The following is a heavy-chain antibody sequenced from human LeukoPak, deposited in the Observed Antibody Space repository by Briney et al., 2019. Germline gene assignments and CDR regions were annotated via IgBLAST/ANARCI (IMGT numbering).Heavy chain of an antibody. CDR1: GGSISSYY. CDR3: ARGVYIAAAQYGY. D-gene: IGHD6-13*01. J-gene: IGHJ4*02. Sequence: SETLSLTCTVSGGSISSYYWSWIRQPPGTGLEWIGYIYYSGTTNYNPSLKSRVTISVDTSKNQFSLKLSSVTAADTAVYYCARGVYIAAAQYGYWGQGTLVTVSP. CDR2: IYYSGTT. V-gene: IGHV4-59*01.